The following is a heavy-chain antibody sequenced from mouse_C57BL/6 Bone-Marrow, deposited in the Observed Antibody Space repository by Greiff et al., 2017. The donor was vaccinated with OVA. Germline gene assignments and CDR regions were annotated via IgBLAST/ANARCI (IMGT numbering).Heavy chain of an antibody. D-gene: IGHD2-5*01. J-gene: IGHJ2*01. V-gene: IGHV2-2*01. Sequence: VQLQQSGPGLVQPSQSLSITCTVSGFSLTSYGVHWVRQSPGKGLEWLGVIWSGGSTDYNAAFISRLSISKDNSKSQVFFKMNSLQADDTAIYYCARKWSNYGLFDYWGQGTTLTVSS. CDR1: GFSLTSYG. CDR3: ARKWSNYGLFDY. CDR2: IWSGGST.